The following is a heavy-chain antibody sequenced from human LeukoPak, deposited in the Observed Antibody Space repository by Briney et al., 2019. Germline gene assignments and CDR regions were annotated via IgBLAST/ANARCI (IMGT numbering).Heavy chain of an antibody. V-gene: IGHV4-4*07. CDR3: AREGPYSGRWYYFDY. Sequence: PSETLSLTCTVSGGSMRSYFWSWIRQPAGKGLEWIGRIYSSGNTNYNPSLKSRVTMSVDTSKNQFSPKLTSVTAADTALYYCAREGPYSGRWYYFDYWGQGILVTVSS. D-gene: IGHD6-13*01. CDR2: IYSSGNT. J-gene: IGHJ4*02. CDR1: GGSMRSYF.